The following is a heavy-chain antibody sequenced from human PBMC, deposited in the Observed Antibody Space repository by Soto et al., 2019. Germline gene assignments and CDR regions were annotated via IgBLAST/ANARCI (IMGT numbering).Heavy chain of an antibody. Sequence: QVQLVQSGAEVKKPGSSVKVSCKASGGTFSSYTISWVRQAPGQGLEWMGRIIPILGIANYAQKFQGRVTITADKSTRTAYMELSSLRSEDTAVYYCARASYSGYDYDAFDIWGQGTMVTVSS. CDR2: IIPILGIA. J-gene: IGHJ3*02. D-gene: IGHD5-12*01. CDR1: GGTFSSYT. CDR3: ARASYSGYDYDAFDI. V-gene: IGHV1-69*02.